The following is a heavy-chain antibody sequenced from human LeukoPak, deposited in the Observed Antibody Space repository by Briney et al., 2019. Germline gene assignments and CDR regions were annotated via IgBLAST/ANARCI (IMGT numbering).Heavy chain of an antibody. Sequence: GGSLRLSCATSGFTFSSSWMSWVRQAPGKGLECVANIKEDGREKCYVDSVKGRFTISRDNAKNSLYLQMSSLRAEDTAVYYCAKTNDFGCSNGVCQTEYYYHHYGMDAWGQGTTVTVSS. CDR2: IKEDGREK. J-gene: IGHJ6*02. D-gene: IGHD2-8*01. CDR3: AKTNDFGCSNGVCQTEYYYHHYGMDA. CDR1: GFTFSSSW. V-gene: IGHV3-7*03.